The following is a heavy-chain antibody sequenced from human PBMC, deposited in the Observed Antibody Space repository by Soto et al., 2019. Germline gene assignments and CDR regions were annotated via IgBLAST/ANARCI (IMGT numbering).Heavy chain of an antibody. CDR1: GGSFSGYY. CDR2: INHSGST. CDR3: ARGGSYYYYGMDV. V-gene: IGHV4-34*01. J-gene: IGHJ6*02. D-gene: IGHD1-26*01. Sequence: TLSLTCTVYGGSFSGYYLGWIRQPPGKGLEWIGEINHSGSTNYNPSLKSQVTISVDTSKNQFSLKLSSVTAADTAVYYCARGGSYYYYGMDVWGQGTTVTVSS.